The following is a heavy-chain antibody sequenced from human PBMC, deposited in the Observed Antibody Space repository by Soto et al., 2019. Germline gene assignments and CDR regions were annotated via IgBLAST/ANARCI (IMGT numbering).Heavy chain of an antibody. Sequence: GESLKISFQTSGYTFTTFWISWVRQMPGRGLEWMGRIDPRDSYTNYSPSFQGHVTISADKSISTAYLQWGSLKASDTAMYYCARLFCSSSTCDSWFDPWGQGTLVTVSS. D-gene: IGHD2-2*01. CDR2: IDPRDSYT. CDR3: ARLFCSSSTCDSWFDP. J-gene: IGHJ5*02. CDR1: GYTFTTFW. V-gene: IGHV5-10-1*01.